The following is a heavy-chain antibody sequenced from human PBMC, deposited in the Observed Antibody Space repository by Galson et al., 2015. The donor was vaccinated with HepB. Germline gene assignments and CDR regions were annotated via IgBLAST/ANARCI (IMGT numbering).Heavy chain of an antibody. CDR2: TYYRSKWYN. CDR3: AREETSPTRGWIDY. D-gene: IGHD6-19*01. Sequence: CAISGDSVSSNSAAWNWIRQSPSRGLEWLGRTYYRSKWYNDYAVSVKSRITINPDTSKNQFSLQLNSVTPEDTAVYYCAREETSPTRGWIDYWGQGTLVTVSS. V-gene: IGHV6-1*01. CDR1: GDSVSSNSAA. J-gene: IGHJ4*02.